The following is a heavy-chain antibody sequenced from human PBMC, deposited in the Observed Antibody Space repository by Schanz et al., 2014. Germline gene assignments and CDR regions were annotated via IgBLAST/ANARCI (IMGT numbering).Heavy chain of an antibody. Sequence: QVQLKESGPGLVKPSETLSLTCTVSGVSISSHYWTWIRQPPGKGLELIGYMYYSTSPTYNPSLKSRVTISMDTSKREISLTLRSVTAADTAVYYCARDGRYSGADAGTIDFWGQGTLAIVSS. J-gene: IGHJ4*02. D-gene: IGHD5-12*01. CDR1: GVSISSHY. CDR2: MYYSTSP. V-gene: IGHV4-59*11. CDR3: ARDGRYSGADAGTIDF.